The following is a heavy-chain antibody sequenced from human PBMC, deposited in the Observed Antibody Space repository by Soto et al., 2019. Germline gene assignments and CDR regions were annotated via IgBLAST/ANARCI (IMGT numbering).Heavy chain of an antibody. CDR2: IYPSGSA. J-gene: IGHJ6*02. CDR3: ARERQVGPYYNYAMDV. Sequence: QVQLHESGPGLVKASATLSLTCSVSGGSISSDFWDWIRQPAGKGLEWIGRIYPSGSANHNPSLNSRVTMSADTAKNQSSVKLNAVTAADTAVYYCARERQVGPYYNYAMDVRGQGTTVTVSS. V-gene: IGHV4-4*07. CDR1: GGSISSDF.